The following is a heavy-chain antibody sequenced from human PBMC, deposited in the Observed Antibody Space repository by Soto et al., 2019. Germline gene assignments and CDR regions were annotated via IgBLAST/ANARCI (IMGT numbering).Heavy chain of an antibody. CDR2: IYYSGST. D-gene: IGHD6-13*01. J-gene: IGHJ5*02. V-gene: IGHV4-39*01. CDR1: GGSISSSSYC. Sequence: SETLSLTCTVSGGSISSSSYCWGWIRQPPGKGLEWIGSIYYSGSTYYNPSLKSRVTISVDTSKNQFSLKLSSVTAADTAVYYCARHHIAAAGTGSDWFDPWGKGTLVTVSS. CDR3: ARHHIAAAGTGSDWFDP.